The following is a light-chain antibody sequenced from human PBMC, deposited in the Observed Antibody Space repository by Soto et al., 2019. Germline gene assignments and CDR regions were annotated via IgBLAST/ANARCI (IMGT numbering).Light chain of an antibody. CDR2: AAS. J-gene: IGKJ1*01. Sequence: PSALSSSVGDRPPIPYRASQSISSWLAWYQQKPGKAPKLLIYAASTLQSGVPSRFSGSGSGTDFTLTISCLQSEDFAAYYCQQYYSYPQTFGQGTKVDIK. CDR1: QSISSW. CDR3: QQYYSYPQT. V-gene: IGKV1-5*01.